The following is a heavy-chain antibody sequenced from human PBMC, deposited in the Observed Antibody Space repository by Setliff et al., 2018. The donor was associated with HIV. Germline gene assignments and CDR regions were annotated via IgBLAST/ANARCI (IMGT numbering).Heavy chain of an antibody. CDR1: GLTFSNCG. D-gene: IGHD4-4*01. V-gene: IGHV3-30*02. J-gene: IGHJ6*03. CDR2: IRSDGSNK. CDR3: AREIRAGNYPPYNYYFYMDV. Sequence: PGGSLRLSCATSGLTFSNCGMHWVRQAPGKGLEWVASIRSDGSNKYYADSVKGRFTISRDNAKNSLYLQMSSLRAEDTAVYYCAREIRAGNYPPYNYYFYMDVWGKGTTVTVSS.